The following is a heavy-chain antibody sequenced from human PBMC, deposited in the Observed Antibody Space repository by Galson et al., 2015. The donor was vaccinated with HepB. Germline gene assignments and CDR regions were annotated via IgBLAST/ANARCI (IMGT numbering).Heavy chain of an antibody. D-gene: IGHD2-15*01. CDR1: GFTFSSYA. V-gene: IGHV3-30-3*01. J-gene: IGHJ4*02. Sequence: SLRLSCAASGFTFSSYAMHWVRQAPGKGLEWAAVISYDGSNKYYADSVKGRFTISRDNSKNTLYLQMNSLRAEDTAVYYCARGYCSGGSCYFPQPPDYWGQGTLVTVSS. CDR2: ISYDGSNK. CDR3: ARGYCSGGSCYFPQPPDY.